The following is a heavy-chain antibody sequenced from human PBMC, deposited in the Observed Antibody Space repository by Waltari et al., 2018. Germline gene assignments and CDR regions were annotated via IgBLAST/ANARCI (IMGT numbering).Heavy chain of an antibody. CDR2: IKEDGGRK. V-gene: IGHV3-7*01. Sequence: EVQLVESGGGLVQPGGSLRLSCAASGFTLSHYWMGWVRQAPGKGRGWVAGIKEDGGRKDYVDSVKGRFTISRDNAKSTLYLQMNSLRAEDTAVFYCVRNRGWQQFDFWGQGTLVTVSS. D-gene: IGHD2-15*01. CDR1: GFTLSHYW. CDR3: VRNRGWQQFDF. J-gene: IGHJ4*02.